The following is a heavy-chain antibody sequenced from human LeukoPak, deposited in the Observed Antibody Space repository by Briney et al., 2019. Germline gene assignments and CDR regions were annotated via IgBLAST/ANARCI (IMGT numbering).Heavy chain of an antibody. CDR2: IYYSGST. D-gene: IGHD3-9*01. CDR3: ARPSDILTGYYDP. J-gene: IGHJ5*02. CDR1: GGSISSSSYY. Sequence: SETLSLTCTVSGGSISSSSYYWGWTRQPPGKGLEWIGSIYYSGSTYYNPSLKSRVTISVDTSKNQFSLKLSSVTAADTAVYYCARPSDILTGYYDPWGQGTLVTVSS. V-gene: IGHV4-39*01.